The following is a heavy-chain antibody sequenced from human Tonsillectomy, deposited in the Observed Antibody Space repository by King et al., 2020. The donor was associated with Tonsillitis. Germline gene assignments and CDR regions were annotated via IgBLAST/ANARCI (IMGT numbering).Heavy chain of an antibody. J-gene: IGHJ3*02. CDR3: ARYDSTGAGAFDI. Sequence: QLVQSGAEVKKPGESLKISCKGSGYSFTRYWIVWVRQMPGKGLGWMGIIYPGDSETRYSPAFQGQVTISADKSISPAFLQWSRLKASDSAIYYCARYDSTGAGAFDIWGQGTMVTVSS. V-gene: IGHV5-51*01. D-gene: IGHD3-22*01. CDR1: GYSFTRYW. CDR2: IYPGDSET.